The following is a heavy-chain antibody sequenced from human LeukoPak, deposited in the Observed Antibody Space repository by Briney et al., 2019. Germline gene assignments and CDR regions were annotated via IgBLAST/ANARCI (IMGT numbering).Heavy chain of an antibody. Sequence: GGSLRLSCAASGFTFDDYAMHWVRQAPGKGLEWVSGISWNSGSIGYADSVKGRFTISRDNAKNSLYLQMNSLRAEDTAVYYCARDVGYCGGDCYPYYFDYWGQGTLVTVSS. D-gene: IGHD2-21*02. CDR1: GFTFDDYA. CDR3: ARDVGYCGGDCYPYYFDY. CDR2: ISWNSGSI. V-gene: IGHV3-9*01. J-gene: IGHJ4*02.